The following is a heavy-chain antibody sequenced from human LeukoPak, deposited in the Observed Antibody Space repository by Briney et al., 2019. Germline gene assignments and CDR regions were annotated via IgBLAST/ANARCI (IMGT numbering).Heavy chain of an antibody. V-gene: IGHV4-61*02. Sequence: PSQTLSLTCTVSGGSISSGDYYWSWIRQPAGKGLEWIGRIYTSGSTNYNPSLKSRVTMSVDTSKNQFSLKLSSVTAADTAVYYCARDRDRQGSGYFDYWGQGTLVTVSS. J-gene: IGHJ4*02. CDR1: GGSISSGDYY. CDR2: IYTSGST. CDR3: ARDRDRQGSGYFDY. D-gene: IGHD2-15*01.